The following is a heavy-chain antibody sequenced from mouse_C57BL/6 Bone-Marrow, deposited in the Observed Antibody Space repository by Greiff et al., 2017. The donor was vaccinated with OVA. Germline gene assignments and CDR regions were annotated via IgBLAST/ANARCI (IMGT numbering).Heavy chain of an antibody. CDR2: IYPSDSET. CDR1: GYTFTSYW. J-gene: IGHJ4*01. Sequence: QVQLQQPGAELVRPGSSVKLSCKASGYTFTSYWMDWVKQRPGQGLEWIGNIYPSDSETHYNQKFKDKATLTVDKSSSTAYMQISSLTSEDSAVYYCASGLGYYAMDYWGQGTSVTVSS. D-gene: IGHD3-3*01. CDR3: ASGLGYYAMDY. V-gene: IGHV1-61*01.